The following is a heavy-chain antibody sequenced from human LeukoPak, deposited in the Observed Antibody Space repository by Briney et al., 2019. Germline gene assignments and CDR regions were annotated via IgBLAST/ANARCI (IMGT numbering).Heavy chain of an antibody. CDR2: ISGSGGST. CDR3: AIQRGIAADNYFDY. J-gene: IGHJ4*02. Sequence: GGSLTLSCAASGFTFSSYAMSWVRQAPGKGLEWVSAISGSGGSTYYADSVKGRFTISRDNSKNTLYLQMNSLRAEDTAVYYCAIQRGIAADNYFDYWGQGTLVTVSS. D-gene: IGHD6-13*01. V-gene: IGHV3-23*01. CDR1: GFTFSSYA.